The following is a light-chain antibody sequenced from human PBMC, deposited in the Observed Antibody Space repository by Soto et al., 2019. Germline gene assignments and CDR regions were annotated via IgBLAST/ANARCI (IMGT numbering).Light chain of an antibody. CDR1: QSVSRSY. Sequence: EVVMTQSPATLSLSPGERATLSCRASQSVSRSYLSWYQQKPGQAPRLLIYGASTRATGIPARFSGSGSGTDFTLTISSLQSEDFAVYYCQQYNNWPWTFGQGTKVDIK. CDR2: GAS. CDR3: QQYNNWPWT. V-gene: IGKV3D-7*01. J-gene: IGKJ1*01.